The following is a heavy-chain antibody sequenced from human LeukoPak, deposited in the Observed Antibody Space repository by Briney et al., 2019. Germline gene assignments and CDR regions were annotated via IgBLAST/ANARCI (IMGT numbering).Heavy chain of an antibody. V-gene: IGHV4-59*01. Sequence: SETLSLTCTVSGGSIRSYYWSWIRQPPGKGLEWIAYIYYSGSTNYNPSLKSRVTISVDTSKNQFSLKLSSVTAADTAAYYCARVYYSNSYDYWYFDLWGRGTLVTVSS. D-gene: IGHD6-13*01. CDR2: IYYSGST. J-gene: IGHJ2*01. CDR3: ARVYYSNSYDYWYFDL. CDR1: GGSIRSYY.